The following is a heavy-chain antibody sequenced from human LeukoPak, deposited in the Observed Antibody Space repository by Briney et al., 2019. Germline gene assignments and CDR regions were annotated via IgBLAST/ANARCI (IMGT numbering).Heavy chain of an antibody. Sequence: ASVKVSCKASVYTFTGYYMHWVRQAPGQGLEWMGWINPNSGGTNSAQKFQGRVTMTRDTYISTAYMELSRLRSDDTAVYYCARGGLLWFGECYFDYWGQGTLVTVSS. CDR1: VYTFTGYY. CDR2: INPNSGGT. V-gene: IGHV1-2*02. D-gene: IGHD3-10*01. J-gene: IGHJ4*02. CDR3: ARGGLLWFGECYFDY.